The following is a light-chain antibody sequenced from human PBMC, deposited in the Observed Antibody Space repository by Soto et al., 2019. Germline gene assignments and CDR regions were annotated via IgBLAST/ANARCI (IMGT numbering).Light chain of an antibody. J-gene: IGKJ5*01. Sequence: DIQMTQSPSSLSASIGDRADIACRASQSIYNYLNWYQQKPGKAPSLLIYAASNLQSGVPPRFSGSGSGTDFTLSISSLQPEDFATYFCQQGHSAITFGQGTRLEIK. CDR3: QQGHSAIT. V-gene: IGKV1-39*01. CDR1: QSIYNY. CDR2: AAS.